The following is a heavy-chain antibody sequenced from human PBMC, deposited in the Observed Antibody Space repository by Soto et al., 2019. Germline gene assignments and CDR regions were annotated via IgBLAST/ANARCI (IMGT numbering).Heavy chain of an antibody. V-gene: IGHV4-39*01. D-gene: IGHD6-19*01. J-gene: IGHJ4*02. CDR3: ARRGSSGWYDFDY. CDR1: GGSISSSSYY. CDR2: IYYSGST. Sequence: QLQLQESGPGLVKPSETLSLTCTVSGGSISSSSYYWGWFRQPPGKGLEWIGSIYYSGSTYYNPSLKSRVTISVDTSKNQFSLKLSSVTAADTAVYYCARRGSSGWYDFDYWGQGTLVTVSS.